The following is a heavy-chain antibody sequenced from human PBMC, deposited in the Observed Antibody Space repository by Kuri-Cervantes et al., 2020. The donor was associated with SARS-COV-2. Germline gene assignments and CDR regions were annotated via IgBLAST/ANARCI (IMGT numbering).Heavy chain of an antibody. Sequence: GESPKIPCAAYGFTFSNAGMSWVRQAPGKGLEWVVRIKSKTEGGTTDYAAPVKGRFTISRDDSKNTLYLQMNSLKTEDTAVYYCTTDYGVGATVGSPYYFEYWGQGPLVTVSS. J-gene: IGHJ4*02. D-gene: IGHD1-26*01. CDR1: GFTFSNAG. V-gene: IGHV3-15*01. CDR3: TTDYGVGATVGSPYYFEY. CDR2: IKSKTEGGTT.